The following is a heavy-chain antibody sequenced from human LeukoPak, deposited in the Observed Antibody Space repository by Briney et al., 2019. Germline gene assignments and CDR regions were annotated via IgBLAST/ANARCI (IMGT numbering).Heavy chain of an antibody. CDR1: GGSISSYY. Sequence: SETLSLTCAVSGGSISSYYWSWIRRPPGKGLEWIGYIYYSGSTNYNPSLKSRVTISVDTSKNQFSLKLSSVTAADTAVYYCARGRSYDFWSGYPKYNWFGPWGQGTLVTVSS. D-gene: IGHD3-3*01. CDR3: ARGRSYDFWSGYPKYNWFGP. V-gene: IGHV4-59*01. J-gene: IGHJ5*02. CDR2: IYYSGST.